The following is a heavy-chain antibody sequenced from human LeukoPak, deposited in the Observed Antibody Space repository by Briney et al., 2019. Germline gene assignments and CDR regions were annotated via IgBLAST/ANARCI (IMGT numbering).Heavy chain of an antibody. CDR1: GFTVSSNY. Sequence: GGSLRLSCAASGFTVSSNYMSWVRQAPGKGLEWVSVIYSGGSTYYADSVKGRFTISRDNSKNTLYLQMNSLRAEDTAVYYCARSSIRPSDDAFDIWGQGTMVTVPS. CDR3: ARSSIRPSDDAFDI. J-gene: IGHJ3*02. CDR2: IYSGGST. D-gene: IGHD2-21*01. V-gene: IGHV3-53*01.